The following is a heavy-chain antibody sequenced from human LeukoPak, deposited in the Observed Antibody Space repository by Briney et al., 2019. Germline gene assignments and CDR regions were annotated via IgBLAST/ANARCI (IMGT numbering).Heavy chain of an antibody. J-gene: IGHJ3*02. CDR2: INPSGGST. D-gene: IGHD6-19*01. CDR3: ARGDSSGWYTGVGGAFDI. CDR1: GYTFTSYY. V-gene: IGHV1-46*01. Sequence: ASVKVSCKASGYTFTSYYMHWVRQAPGQGLEWMGIINPSGGSTSYAQKFQGRVTMTRDMSTSTVYMELSSLRSEDTAVYYCARGDSSGWYTGVGGAFDIWGQGTMVTVSS.